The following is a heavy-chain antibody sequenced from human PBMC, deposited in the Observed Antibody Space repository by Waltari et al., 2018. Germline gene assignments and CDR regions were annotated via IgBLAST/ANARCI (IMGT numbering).Heavy chain of an antibody. J-gene: IGHJ4*02. CDR1: GFTVRSDY. D-gene: IGHD2-15*01. Sequence: EVQLVESGGGLIQPGGSLRLSCAAHGFTVRSDYMSWVRQAPGKGLEWISVIHSGGTTYYSDSVKGRFTISRDNSKNTLYLQMNSLRAEDTAVYYCARVQGWPTIPDYWGQGTLVTVSS. V-gene: IGHV3-53*01. CDR2: IHSGGTT. CDR3: ARVQGWPTIPDY.